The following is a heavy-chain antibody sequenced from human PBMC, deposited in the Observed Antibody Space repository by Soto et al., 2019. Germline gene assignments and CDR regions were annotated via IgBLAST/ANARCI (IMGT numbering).Heavy chain of an antibody. D-gene: IGHD2-21*02. V-gene: IGHV3-73*01. CDR2: IRNKDNNYAT. Sequence: GGSLRLSCAASGFTFSESAMHWVRQASGKGLEWVGRIRNKDNNYATAYTASVKGRFTISRDDSKNTAYLQMNSLKTEDTAVYYCTRLYCGGDCDFDSWGQGTLVTVSS. CDR3: TRLYCGGDCDFDS. J-gene: IGHJ4*02. CDR1: GFTFSESA.